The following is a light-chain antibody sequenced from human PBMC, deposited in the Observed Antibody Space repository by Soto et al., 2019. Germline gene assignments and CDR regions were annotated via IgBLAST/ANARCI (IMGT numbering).Light chain of an antibody. CDR3: MQALQTRT. CDR2: FVS. CDR1: QSLLHSNGYNY. J-gene: IGKJ1*01. Sequence: DIVMTQSPLSLSVTPGEPASISCRSSQSLLHSNGYNYLDWYLQKPGQSPQLLIYFVSNRASGVPDRFSGSGSGTDFTLKISRVEPEDVGVYYGMQALQTRTFGQGTKVDIK. V-gene: IGKV2-28*01.